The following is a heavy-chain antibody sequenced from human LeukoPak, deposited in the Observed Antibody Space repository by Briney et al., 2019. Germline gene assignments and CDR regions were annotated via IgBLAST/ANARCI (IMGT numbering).Heavy chain of an antibody. V-gene: IGHV3-15*01. CDR3: TTEAQWLVRRGGDY. D-gene: IGHD6-19*01. CDR1: GFTVSSNY. J-gene: IGHJ4*02. CDR2: IKSKTDGGTT. Sequence: GGSLRLSCAASGFTVSSNYMSWVRQAPGKGLEWVGRIKSKTDGGTTDYAAPVKGRFTISRDDSKNTLYLQMNSLKTEDTAVYYCTTEAQWLVRRGGDYWGQGTLVTVSS.